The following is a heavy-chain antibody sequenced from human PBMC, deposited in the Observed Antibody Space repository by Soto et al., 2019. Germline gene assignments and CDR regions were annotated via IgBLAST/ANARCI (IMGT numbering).Heavy chain of an antibody. CDR3: ARAPSITMIVVVTSAAGMDV. Sequence: QVQLQQWGAGLLKPSETLSLTCAVYGGSFSGYYWSWIRQPPGKGLEWIGEINHSGSTNYNPSLKSRVTISVDTSKNQFSLKLSSVTAADTAVYYCARAPSITMIVVVTSAAGMDVWGQGTTVTVSS. CDR1: GGSFSGYY. D-gene: IGHD3-22*01. CDR2: INHSGST. J-gene: IGHJ6*02. V-gene: IGHV4-34*01.